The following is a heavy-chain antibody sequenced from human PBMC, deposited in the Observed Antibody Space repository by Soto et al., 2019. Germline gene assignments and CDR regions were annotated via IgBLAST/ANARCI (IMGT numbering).Heavy chain of an antibody. CDR2: IYNSGST. V-gene: IGHV4-59*01. CDR1: GGSISIYY. Sequence: SETLSLTCTVSGGSISIYYWSWIRQPPGKGLEWIGNIYNSGSTNYNPSLKSRVTISLDTSKNQFSLKLSSVTAADTAVYHCAGYTDTAMALHGYCGQGTLVTVSS. J-gene: IGHJ4*02. D-gene: IGHD5-18*01. CDR3: AGYTDTAMALHGY.